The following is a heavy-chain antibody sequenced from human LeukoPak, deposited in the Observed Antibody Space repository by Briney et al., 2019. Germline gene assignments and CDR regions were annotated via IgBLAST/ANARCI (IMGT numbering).Heavy chain of an antibody. Sequence: GGSLRLSCAASGFTFDDYTMHWVRQAPGKGLEWVSLISWYGDSRYYTDSVKGRFTISRDNSKNSLYLQMNSLRTEDTALYYCAKESEMATAYDSWGQGTLVTVSS. D-gene: IGHD5-24*01. J-gene: IGHJ4*02. V-gene: IGHV3-43*01. CDR1: GFTFDDYT. CDR2: ISWYGDSR. CDR3: AKESEMATAYDS.